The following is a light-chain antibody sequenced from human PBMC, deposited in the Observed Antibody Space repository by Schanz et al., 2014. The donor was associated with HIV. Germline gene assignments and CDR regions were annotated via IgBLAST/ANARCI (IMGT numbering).Light chain of an antibody. CDR3: LSYAGNNNLI. Sequence: QSALTQPPSASGSPGQSVTISCAGTRGDIGSYNYVSWYQQRPGKAPRLLISEVNKRPSGVPDRFSGSKSDNTASLTVSGLQPEDEADYYCLSYAGNNNLIFGGGTKLTVL. V-gene: IGLV2-8*01. CDR1: RGDIGSYNY. J-gene: IGLJ2*01. CDR2: EVN.